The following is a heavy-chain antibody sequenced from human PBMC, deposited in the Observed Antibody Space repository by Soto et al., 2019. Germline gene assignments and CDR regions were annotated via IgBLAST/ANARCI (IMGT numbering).Heavy chain of an antibody. J-gene: IGHJ4*02. D-gene: IGHD6-13*01. CDR2: IYWNDDK. CDR1: GFSLSTSGVG. CDR3: AHWSPCIAAAGVLAY. Sequence: QITLKESGPTLVKHTQTLTLTCTFSGFSLSTSGVGVGWIRQPPGKALEWLALIYWNDDKRYSPSLKSRLTSTKDTSKNQVVLTMTNMDPVDTATYYCAHWSPCIAAAGVLAYWGQGTLVTVSS. V-gene: IGHV2-5*01.